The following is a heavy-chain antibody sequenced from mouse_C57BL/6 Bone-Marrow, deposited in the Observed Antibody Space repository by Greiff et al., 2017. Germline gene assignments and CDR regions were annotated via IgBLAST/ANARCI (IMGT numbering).Heavy chain of an antibody. CDR3: ASTYYGSTLYYAMDY. Sequence: EVKVVASGGGLVQPGGSLKLSCAASGFTFSDYYMYWVRQTPEKRLEWVAYISNGGGSTYYPDTVKGRFTISRDNAKNTLYLQMRRLKSEDTAMYYCASTYYGSTLYYAMDYWGQGTSVTVSS. V-gene: IGHV5-12*01. J-gene: IGHJ4*01. CDR2: ISNGGGST. CDR1: GFTFSDYY. D-gene: IGHD1-1*01.